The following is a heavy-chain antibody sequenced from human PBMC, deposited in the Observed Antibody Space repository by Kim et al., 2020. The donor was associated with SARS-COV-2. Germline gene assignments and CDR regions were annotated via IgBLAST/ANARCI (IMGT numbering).Heavy chain of an antibody. V-gene: IGHV3-30*01. Sequence: KNYPDSVKGRFPHPRDNSKNTLYLQMNSLRVEDTAVYYCARSSLGGMDVWGQGTTVTVSS. CDR3: ARSSLGGMDV. CDR2: K. J-gene: IGHJ6*02. D-gene: IGHD7-27*01.